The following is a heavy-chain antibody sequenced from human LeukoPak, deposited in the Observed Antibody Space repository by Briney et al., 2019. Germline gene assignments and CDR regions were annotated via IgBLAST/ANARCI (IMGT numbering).Heavy chain of an antibody. D-gene: IGHD2-15*01. CDR3: ARDRSRKFVGWFDP. V-gene: IGHV4-4*07. CDR2: VYASGTS. J-gene: IGHJ5*02. Sequence: SETLSLTCSVSGDSITTYSWSWIRQPAGKGLEWIGRVYASGTSNYNPSLESRVTISMDKFQNQFPLNLRSVTAADTAVYYCARDRSRKFVGWFDPWGQGVLVTVSS. CDR1: GDSITTYS.